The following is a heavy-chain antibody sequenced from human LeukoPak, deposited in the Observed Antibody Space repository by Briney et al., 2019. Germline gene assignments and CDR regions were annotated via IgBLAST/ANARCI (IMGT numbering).Heavy chain of an antibody. CDR2: ISYDGSNK. J-gene: IGHJ5*02. Sequence: GGSLRLSCAASGFTVSGNYMNWVRQAPGKGLEWVAVISYDGSNKYYTDSVKGRFTISRDNSKNTLYLQMNSLRAEDTAAYYCAKMGGRGWGRNKWFDPWGQGTLVTVSS. V-gene: IGHV3-30*18. CDR1: GFTVSGNY. D-gene: IGHD6-19*01. CDR3: AKMGGRGWGRNKWFDP.